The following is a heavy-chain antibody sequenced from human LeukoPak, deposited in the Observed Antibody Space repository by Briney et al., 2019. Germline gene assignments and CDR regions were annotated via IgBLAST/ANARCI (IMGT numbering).Heavy chain of an antibody. CDR2: ISSSSYI. CDR3: ARIGQMTLVDAFDI. CDR1: GFTFSSYS. Sequence: GGSLRLSCAASGFTFSSYSMNWVRQAPGKGLEWVSSISSSSYIYYADSVKGRFTISRDNAKNSLYLQMNSLRAEDTAVYYCARIGQMTLVDAFDIWGQGTMVTVSS. D-gene: IGHD6-13*01. J-gene: IGHJ3*02. V-gene: IGHV3-21*01.